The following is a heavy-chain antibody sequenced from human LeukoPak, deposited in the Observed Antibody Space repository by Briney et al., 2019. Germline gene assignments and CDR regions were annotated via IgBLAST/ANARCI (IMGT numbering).Heavy chain of an antibody. CDR3: ARAYYGSGRSRDY. J-gene: IGHJ4*02. V-gene: IGHV3-21*01. CDR2: ITGSSSNI. Sequence: GGSLRLSCEASGFIFSSYNMNWVRQAPGRGLEWVSFITGSSSNIYYADSVKGRFTVSRDNAKNSLYLQMNSLRAEDTAVCYCARAYYGSGRSRDYWGQGTVVTVSS. CDR1: GFIFSSYN. D-gene: IGHD3-10*01.